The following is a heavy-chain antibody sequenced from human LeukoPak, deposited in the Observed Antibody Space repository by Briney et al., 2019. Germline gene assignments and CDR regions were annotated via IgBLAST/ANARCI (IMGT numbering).Heavy chain of an antibody. D-gene: IGHD3-22*01. Sequence: GGSLRLSCAAYGFTFSSYSMNWVRQAPGKGLEWVSSISSSSSYIYYADSVKGRFTIPRDNAKNSLYLQMNSLRAEDTAVYYCSREYDSSGYYHLFDYWGQGTLVTVSS. CDR2: ISSSSSYI. CDR1: GFTFSSYS. V-gene: IGHV3-21*04. CDR3: SREYDSSGYYHLFDY. J-gene: IGHJ4*02.